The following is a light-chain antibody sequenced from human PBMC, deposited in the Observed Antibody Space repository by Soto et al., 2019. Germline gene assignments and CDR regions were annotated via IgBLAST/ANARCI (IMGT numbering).Light chain of an antibody. J-gene: IGKJ3*01. CDR2: GAS. CDR1: QYVRSSY. Sequence: ETVLTQSPGTLSLSPGERATLSCRASQYVRSSYLAWYQQKPGQAPRVLIYGASRRATDIPIRFSGSGSGTDFTFTIDRLEPEDYAVNYCQQYENSPIFTFGAGTKVEI. V-gene: IGKV3-20*01. CDR3: QQYENSPIFT.